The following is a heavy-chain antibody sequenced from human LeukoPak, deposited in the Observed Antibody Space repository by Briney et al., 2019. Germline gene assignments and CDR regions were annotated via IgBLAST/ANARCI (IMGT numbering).Heavy chain of an antibody. D-gene: IGHD4-11*01. V-gene: IGHV4-61*02. J-gene: IGHJ6*03. Sequence: SETLSLTCTVSGGPISSGSYYWSWIRQPAGKGLEWIGRIYTSGSTNYNPSLKSRVTISVDTSKNQFSLKLSSVTAADTAVYYCARDRRYSNYDYYYYYMDVWGKGTTVTVSS. CDR2: IYTSGST. CDR1: GGPISSGSYY. CDR3: ARDRRYSNYDYYYYYMDV.